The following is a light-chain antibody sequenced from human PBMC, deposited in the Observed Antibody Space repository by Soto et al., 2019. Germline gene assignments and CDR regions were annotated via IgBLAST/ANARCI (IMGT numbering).Light chain of an antibody. J-gene: IGKJ1*01. CDR2: WAS. CDR1: QSVLYSSNNKNY. CDR3: QQYYSTPPSLPT. Sequence: DIVMTQSPDSLAVSLGERATINCKSSQSVLYSSNNKNYLAWYQQKPGQPPKLLIYWASTRESGVPDRFSGSGSGTDFTLTISSLQAEDVAVYYCQQYYSTPPSLPTFGQGTKVEIK. V-gene: IGKV4-1*01.